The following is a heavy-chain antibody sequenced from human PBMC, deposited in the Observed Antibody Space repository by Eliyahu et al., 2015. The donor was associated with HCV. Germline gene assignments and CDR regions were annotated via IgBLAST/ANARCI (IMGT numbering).Heavy chain of an antibody. D-gene: IGHD3-16*02. V-gene: IGHV1-3*01. CDR3: ASHIWGAYHLDY. J-gene: IGHJ4*02. Sequence: QVQLVQSGAEVKRPGXSVKXSXKASGYSFTSYAMHWVRQAPGQSLEWMGWINGDSGDTRYSQMLQDRVTITRDTSASTAYMELNSLRSEDTAVYYCASHIWGAYHLDYWGQGTLVSVSS. CDR2: INGDSGDT. CDR1: GYSFTSYA.